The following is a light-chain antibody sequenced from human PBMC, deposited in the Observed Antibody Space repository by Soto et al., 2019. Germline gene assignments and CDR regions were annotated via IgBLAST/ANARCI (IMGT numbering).Light chain of an antibody. V-gene: IGKV1-5*01. CDR3: QQYNGYPYT. CDR2: GAS. Sequence: DIQMTQSPSTLSASAGDRVTITCRASQSISTWLAWYQQKPGKAPKLLIYGASSLESGVPSRLSGSEFGAEFTLTISSLQPDDSATYYCQQYNGYPYTFAQGTKLEIK. CDR1: QSISTW. J-gene: IGKJ2*01.